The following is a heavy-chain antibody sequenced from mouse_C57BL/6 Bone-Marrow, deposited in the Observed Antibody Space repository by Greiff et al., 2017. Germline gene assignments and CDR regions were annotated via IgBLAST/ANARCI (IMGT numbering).Heavy chain of an antibody. D-gene: IGHD1-1*01. CDR2: INPSTGGT. V-gene: IGHV1-42*01. Sequence: VQLQQSGPELVKPGASVKISCKASGYSFTGYYMNWVKQSPEKSLEWIGEINPSTGGTTYNQKFKAKATLTVDKSSSTAYMQLKSLTSEDSAVYYCARPYYYGSSYYAMDYWGQGTSVTVSS. CDR3: ARPYYYGSSYYAMDY. J-gene: IGHJ4*01. CDR1: GYSFTGYY.